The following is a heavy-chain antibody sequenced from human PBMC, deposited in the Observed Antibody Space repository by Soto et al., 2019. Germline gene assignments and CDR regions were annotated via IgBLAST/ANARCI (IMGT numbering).Heavy chain of an antibody. CDR2: NSGSGGST. V-gene: IGHV3-23*01. CDR1: GFTFSSYA. CDR3: VKDGGNDYDFWSGYYTELYYYYYMDV. Sequence: GGSLRLSCAASGFTFSSYAMSWVRQAPRKGLEWVSANSGSGGSTYYADSVKGRFTISRDNSKNTLYLQMNSLRAEDTAVYYCVKDGGNDYDFWSGYYTELYYYYYMDVWGKGTTVTVSS. J-gene: IGHJ6*03. D-gene: IGHD3-3*01.